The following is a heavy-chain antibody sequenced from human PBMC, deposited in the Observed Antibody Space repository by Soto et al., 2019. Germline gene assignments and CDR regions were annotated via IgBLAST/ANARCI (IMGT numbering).Heavy chain of an antibody. CDR1: GGSISSGDYY. CDR3: ARAAYGSGSYYAPYYYYAMDV. Sequence: PSETLSLTCTVSGGSISSGDYYWSWIRQPPGKGLEWIGYIYYTGNTNYNPSLKSRVTMSVDTSKNQVSLKLSAVTAADTAVYFCARAAYGSGSYYAPYYYYAMDVWGQGTTVTVS. CDR2: IYYTGNT. J-gene: IGHJ6*02. V-gene: IGHV4-61*08. D-gene: IGHD3-10*01.